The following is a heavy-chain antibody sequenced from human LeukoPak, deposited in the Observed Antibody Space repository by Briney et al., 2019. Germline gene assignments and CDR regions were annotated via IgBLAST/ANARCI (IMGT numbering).Heavy chain of an antibody. J-gene: IGHJ2*01. CDR2: IIPIFGTA. D-gene: IGHD2/OR15-2a*01. V-gene: IGHV1-69*13. CDR3: AREPGIYGRYYWYFDL. CDR1: GGTFSSYA. Sequence: SVKVSCKASGGTFSSYAISWVRQAPGQGLEWMGGIIPIFGTANYAQKFQGRVTVTADESTSTAYMELSSLRSEDTAVYYCAREPGIYGRYYWYFDLWGRGTLVTVSS.